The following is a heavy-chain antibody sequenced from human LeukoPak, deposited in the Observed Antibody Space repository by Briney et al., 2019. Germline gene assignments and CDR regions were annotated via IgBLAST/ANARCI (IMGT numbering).Heavy chain of an antibody. J-gene: IGHJ4*02. D-gene: IGHD2-21*01. V-gene: IGHV3-64*01. CDR2: ISSNGGST. Sequence: PGGSLRLSCAASGFTFSSYAMHWVHQAPGKGLEYVSAISSNGGSTYYANSVKGRFTISRDNSKNTLYLQMGSLRAEDMAVYYCARLFVTSRARSFDYWGQGTLVTVSS. CDR3: ARLFVTSRARSFDY. CDR1: GFTFSSYA.